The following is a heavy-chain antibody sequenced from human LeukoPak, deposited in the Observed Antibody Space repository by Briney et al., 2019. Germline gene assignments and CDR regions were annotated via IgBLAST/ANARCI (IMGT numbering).Heavy chain of an antibody. Sequence: ASVKVSCKTSGYTFRSSGITWVRQAPRQGLEWMGWISAYNGDIKYAEKFQGRITMTTDTFTNTAYMELRSLRSDDTAVYYCARDHSSSCQLLDYWGQGTLVTVSS. CDR3: ARDHSSSCQLLDY. J-gene: IGHJ4*02. V-gene: IGHV1-18*01. CDR2: ISAYNGDI. D-gene: IGHD6-13*01. CDR1: GYTFRSSG.